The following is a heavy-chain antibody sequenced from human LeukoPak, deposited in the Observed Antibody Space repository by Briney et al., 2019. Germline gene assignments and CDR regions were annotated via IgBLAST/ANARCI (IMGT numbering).Heavy chain of an antibody. J-gene: IGHJ6*03. CDR2: IIPIFGTA. Sequence: GASVKVSCKASGGTFSSYAISWVRQAPGQGLEWMGGIIPIFGTANYAQKFQGRVTITADKSTSTAYMELSSLRSEDTAVYYCARGLFSIAARRGDYYYYYMDVWGKGTTVTVSS. CDR1: GGTFSSYA. D-gene: IGHD6-6*01. V-gene: IGHV1-69*06. CDR3: ARGLFSIAARRGDYYYYYMDV.